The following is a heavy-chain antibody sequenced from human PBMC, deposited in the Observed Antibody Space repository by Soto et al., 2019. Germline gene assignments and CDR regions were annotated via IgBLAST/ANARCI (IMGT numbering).Heavy chain of an antibody. CDR2: ISWNSESM. Sequence: SLRLSCVASGFNFDDYAMHWVRQAPGRGLEWVSGISWNSESMAYADSVKGRFTISRDNAKNSLYLQMNSLRPDDMALYYCARDMRRYSNNWNVKGVGYNYATDVWGKGTMVTVSS. CDR1: GFNFDDYA. D-gene: IGHD1-1*01. CDR3: ARDMRRYSNNWNVKGVGYNYATDV. J-gene: IGHJ6*04. V-gene: IGHV3-9*03.